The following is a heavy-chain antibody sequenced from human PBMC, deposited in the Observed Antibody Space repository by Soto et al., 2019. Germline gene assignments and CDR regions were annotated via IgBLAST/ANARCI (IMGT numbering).Heavy chain of an antibody. CDR2: IYHSGST. J-gene: IGHJ4*02. Sequence: PSETLSLTCAVSGYSIRNGYYCGCIRQPPGKGLEWLGTIYHSGSTYYNPSLKSRVTMSVDTSNNHYSLKLRSMTAADTAVYYCARDAGTYRYYFDYWGQGTLVTVSS. CDR3: ARDAGTYRYYFDY. V-gene: IGHV4-38-2*02. CDR1: GYSIRNGYY.